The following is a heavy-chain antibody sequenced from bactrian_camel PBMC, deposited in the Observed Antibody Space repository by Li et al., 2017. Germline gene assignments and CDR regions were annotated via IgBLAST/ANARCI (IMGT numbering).Heavy chain of an antibody. J-gene: IGHJ4*01. CDR3: ANVHNLECTVVRGPVSDY. CDR1: TYTYSSTC. Sequence: VQLVESGGGSVQAGGSLKLSCTTTTYTYSSTCKGWFRQVAGKQREGIAVIETDGSTNYADSVKGRFTISRDNAKKTLYLQMNSLKPEDTAMYYCANVHNLECTVVRGPVSDYWGQGTQVTVS. V-gene: IGHV3S53*01. D-gene: IGHD6*01. CDR2: IETDGST.